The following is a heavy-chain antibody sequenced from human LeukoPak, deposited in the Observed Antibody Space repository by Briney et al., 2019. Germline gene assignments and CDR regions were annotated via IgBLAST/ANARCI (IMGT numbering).Heavy chain of an antibody. J-gene: IGHJ4*02. CDR3: ASRVGGSGSYYY. V-gene: IGHV4-59*08. CDR2: IYYTGTT. D-gene: IGHD3-10*01. Sequence: SETLSLTCTVAADSPSTHYWSWNRQPPGKGLEWMGYIYYTGTTSYNPSLKSRVTISVDTSKNQFSLELRSVTAADTAVYYCASRVGGSGSYYYWGQGTLVTVSS. CDR1: ADSPSTHY.